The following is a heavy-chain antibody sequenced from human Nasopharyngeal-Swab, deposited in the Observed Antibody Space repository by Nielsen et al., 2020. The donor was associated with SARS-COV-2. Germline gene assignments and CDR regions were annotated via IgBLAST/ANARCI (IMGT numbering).Heavy chain of an antibody. CDR1: GFTFSSYG. CDR2: ISYDGSNK. CDR3: AKNSGYDSLDY. D-gene: IGHD5-12*01. Sequence: GESLTISCAASGFTFSSYGMHWVRQAPGKGLEWVAVISYDGSNKYYADSVKGRFTISRDNSKNTLYLQMNSLRAEDTAVYYCAKNSGYDSLDYWGQGTLVTVSS. V-gene: IGHV3-30*18. J-gene: IGHJ4*02.